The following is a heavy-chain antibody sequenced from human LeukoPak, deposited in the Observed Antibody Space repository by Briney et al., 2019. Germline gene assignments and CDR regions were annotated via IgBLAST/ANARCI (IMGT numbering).Heavy chain of an antibody. V-gene: IGHV3-7*01. CDR2: IKQDGSEK. D-gene: IGHD5-18*01. CDR3: ARGAVGYSYGYYYGMDV. J-gene: IGHJ6*02. Sequence: GGSLRLSCAASGFTFSSYWMSWVRQAPGKGLEWVANIKQDGSEKYYVDSVKSRFTISRDNAKNSLYLQMNSLRAEDTAVYYCARGAVGYSYGYYYGMDVWGQGTTVTVSS. CDR1: GFTFSSYW.